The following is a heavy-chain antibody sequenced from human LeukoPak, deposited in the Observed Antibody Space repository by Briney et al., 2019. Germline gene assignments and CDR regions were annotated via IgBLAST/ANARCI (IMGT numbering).Heavy chain of an antibody. Sequence: SETLSLTCTVSGGSISNYYWNWIRQPAGKGLEWIGRFHTRGSTNYNPSLKSRVIISVDTSKNQFSLKLNSVTAADTAVYYCARVDGSCSGGSCPSGNWFDPWGQGTLVTVSS. J-gene: IGHJ5*02. D-gene: IGHD2-15*01. CDR2: FHTRGST. CDR1: GGSISNYY. CDR3: ARVDGSCSGGSCPSGNWFDP. V-gene: IGHV4-4*07.